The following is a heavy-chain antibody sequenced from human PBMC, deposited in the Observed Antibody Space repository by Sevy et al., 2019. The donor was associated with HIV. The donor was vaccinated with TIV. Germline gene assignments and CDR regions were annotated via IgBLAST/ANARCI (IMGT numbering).Heavy chain of an antibody. CDR1: GGSFSGYY. V-gene: IGHV4-34*01. J-gene: IGHJ3*02. CDR3: GRHCTGSSCSHAFDI. D-gene: IGHD2-15*01. CDR2: INHSGGT. Sequence: SETLSLTCAVYGGSFSGYYWSWIRQPPGKGLEWIGEINHSGGTNYNPSLKSRVTISVDTSKNQFSLKLNSVTAADTAVDYCGRHCTGSSCSHAFDIWGQGTMVTVSS.